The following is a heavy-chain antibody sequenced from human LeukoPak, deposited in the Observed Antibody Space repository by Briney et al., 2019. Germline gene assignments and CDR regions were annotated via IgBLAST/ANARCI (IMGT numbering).Heavy chain of an antibody. CDR2: INPSGGST. D-gene: IGHD3-22*01. Sequence: ASVKVSCEASRYTFIAYYMHWVRQAPGQGLEWMGIINPSGGSTSYAQKFQGRVTMTRDTSTSTIYMELSSLRSEDTAVYYCARDIQVDSRASGYWGQGTLVTVSS. CDR3: ARDIQVDSRASGY. J-gene: IGHJ4*02. V-gene: IGHV1-46*01. CDR1: RYTFIAYY.